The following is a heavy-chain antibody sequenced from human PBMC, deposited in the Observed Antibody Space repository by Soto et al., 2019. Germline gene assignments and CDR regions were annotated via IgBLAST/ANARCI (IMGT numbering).Heavy chain of an antibody. D-gene: IGHD3-9*01. Sequence: GGSLRLSCAASGFSFSGYTMNWVRQAQGKGLEWISGINGGGGTTYYADSVKGRFTISRDDSKNILYLQMNSPRAEDTAIYYCAKDRHPDGIWTYDYWGRGTLVTVSS. J-gene: IGHJ4*02. CDR2: INGGGGTT. CDR3: AKDRHPDGIWTYDY. CDR1: GFSFSGYT. V-gene: IGHV3-23*01.